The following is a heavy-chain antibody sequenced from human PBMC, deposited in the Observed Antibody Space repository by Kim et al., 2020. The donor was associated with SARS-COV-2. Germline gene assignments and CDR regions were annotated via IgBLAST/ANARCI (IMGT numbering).Heavy chain of an antibody. J-gene: IGHJ6*02. CDR1: GFTFSSYW. CDR2: IKQDGSEK. D-gene: IGHD6-13*01. CDR3: ARAHSSWYLFYYYGMDV. Sequence: GGSQRLSCAASGFTFSSYWMSWVRQAPGKGLEWVANIKQDGSEKYYVDSVKGRFTISRDNAKNSLYLQMNSLRAEDTAVYYCARAHSSWYLFYYYGMDVWCHWTTVTVSS. V-gene: IGHV3-7*03.